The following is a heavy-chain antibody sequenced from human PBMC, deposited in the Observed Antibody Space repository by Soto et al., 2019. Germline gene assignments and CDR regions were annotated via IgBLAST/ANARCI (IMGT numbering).Heavy chain of an antibody. CDR3: AIPLPKQQLVRGAFDH. Sequence: QVQLVQSGAAVKKPGSSVKLSCKTSGGTFRNYAINWVRQAPGQGLEWRGGSIPVFGTANYAQTFQGRFTITADESTSTAYMELSSLRSEDTAVYYCAIPLPKQQLVRGAFDHWGQGTLVTVAS. J-gene: IGHJ4*02. V-gene: IGHV1-69*01. D-gene: IGHD6-13*01. CDR1: GGTFRNYA. CDR2: SIPVFGTA.